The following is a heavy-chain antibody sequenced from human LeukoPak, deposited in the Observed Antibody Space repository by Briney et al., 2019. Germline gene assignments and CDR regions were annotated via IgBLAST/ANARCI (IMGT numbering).Heavy chain of an antibody. CDR1: GYTVTSYD. D-gene: IGHD6-6*01. Sequence: GASVKVSCKASGYTVTSYDINWLRQATGQGLEWMGWMNPNSGNTGYAQKFQGRVTMTRNTSISIVYMELSSLRSEDTAVYYCARGTAARDAFGILGQGTMVTVSS. CDR2: MNPNSGNT. V-gene: IGHV1-8*01. J-gene: IGHJ3*02. CDR3: ARGTAARDAFGI.